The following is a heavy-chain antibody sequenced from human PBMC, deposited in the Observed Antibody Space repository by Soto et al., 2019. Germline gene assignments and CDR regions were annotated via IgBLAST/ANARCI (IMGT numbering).Heavy chain of an antibody. J-gene: IGHJ6*02. CDR2: IIPIFGTA. CDR1: GGTFSSYA. Sequence: SVKVSCKASGGTFSSYAISWVRQAPGQGLEWMGGIIPIFGTANYAQKFQGRVTITADESTSTAYMELSSLRSEDTAVYYCARGDDFWSGLGGYYGMDVWGQGTTVTVSS. D-gene: IGHD3-3*01. CDR3: ARGDDFWSGLGGYYGMDV. V-gene: IGHV1-69*13.